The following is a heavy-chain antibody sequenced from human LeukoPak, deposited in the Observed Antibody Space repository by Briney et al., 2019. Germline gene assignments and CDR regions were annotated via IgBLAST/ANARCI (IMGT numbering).Heavy chain of an antibody. CDR1: GFTFSSYG. Sequence: GGSLRLSCVVSGFTFSSYGVHWVRQAPGKGLEWVAVISYDGSNKYYADSVKGRFTISRDNSKNTLYLQMNSLRAEDTAVYYCARVGCSSTSCYAPLYYFDYWGQGTLVTVSS. CDR2: ISYDGSNK. D-gene: IGHD2-2*01. J-gene: IGHJ4*02. CDR3: ARVGCSSTSCYAPLYYFDY. V-gene: IGHV3-30*03.